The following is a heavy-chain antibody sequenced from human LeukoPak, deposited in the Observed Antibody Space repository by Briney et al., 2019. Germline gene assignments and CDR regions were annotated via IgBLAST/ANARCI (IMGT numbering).Heavy chain of an antibody. J-gene: IGHJ4*02. CDR3: ARHKDSSTYYARAFDY. Sequence: SETLSLTCAVYGGSFSGYYWSWIRQPPGKGLEWIGEINHSGSTNYNPSLKSRVTISVDTSKNQFSLKLSSVTAADTAVYYCARHKDSSTYYARAFDYWGQGTLVTVSS. CDR1: GGSFSGYY. V-gene: IGHV4-34*01. CDR2: INHSGST. D-gene: IGHD3-22*01.